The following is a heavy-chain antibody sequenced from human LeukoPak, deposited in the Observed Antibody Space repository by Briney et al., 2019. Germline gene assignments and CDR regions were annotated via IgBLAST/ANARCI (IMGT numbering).Heavy chain of an antibody. CDR1: GFTFSSYS. Sequence: PGGSLRLSCAASGFTFSSYSMNWVRQAPGKGLEWVSSISSSSSYIYYADSVKGRFTISRDNAKNSLYLHMNSLRAEDTAVYYCARDNSVVRGVITYWGQGTLVTVSS. V-gene: IGHV3-21*01. CDR2: ISSSSSYI. D-gene: IGHD3-10*01. CDR3: ARDNSVVRGVITY. J-gene: IGHJ4*02.